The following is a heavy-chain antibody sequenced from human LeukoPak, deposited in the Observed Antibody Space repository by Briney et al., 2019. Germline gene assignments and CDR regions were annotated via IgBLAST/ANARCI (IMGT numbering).Heavy chain of an antibody. Sequence: PGGSLRLSCAASGFTFSSYNMNWVRQAPGKGLEWVSCISSCSTYIYYADSVEGRFTISRDNAKNSLYLQMNSLRAEDTAVYYCAREIFWSGYFSNLHFDYWGRGTLVTVSS. CDR3: AREIFWSGYFSNLHFDY. J-gene: IGHJ4*02. CDR1: GFTFSSYN. D-gene: IGHD3-3*01. CDR2: ISSCSTYI. V-gene: IGHV3-21*01.